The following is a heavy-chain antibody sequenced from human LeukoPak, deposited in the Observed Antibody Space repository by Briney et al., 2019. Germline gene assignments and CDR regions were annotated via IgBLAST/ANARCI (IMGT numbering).Heavy chain of an antibody. D-gene: IGHD3-22*01. Sequence: GGSLRLSCAASGFTFSSYSMSWVRQAPGKGLEWVSAISGSGGSTYYADSVKGRFTISRDNSKNTLYLQMNSLRAEDTAVYYCAKEMGGYYDSSGYYQWVDYWGQGTLVTVSS. CDR1: GFTFSSYS. CDR3: AKEMGGYYDSSGYYQWVDY. CDR2: ISGSGGST. V-gene: IGHV3-23*01. J-gene: IGHJ4*02.